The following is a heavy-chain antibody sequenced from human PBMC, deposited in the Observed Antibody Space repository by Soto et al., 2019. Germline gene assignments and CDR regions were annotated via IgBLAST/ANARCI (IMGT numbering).Heavy chain of an antibody. J-gene: IGHJ3*02. V-gene: IGHV3-23*04. D-gene: IGHD6-13*01. CDR3: AKEEREQQVVYDAFDM. CDR2: IRGSGVRT. Sequence: EVQLVEAGGGLVQPGGSLRVSCAASGFTFSSHAMSWVRQAPGKGLEWGSSIRGSGVRTDYADSVKGRLSTSRDNSQKMLYLQMNSLRAGDTAVYYCAKEEREQQVVYDAFDMWGQGTMVTVS. CDR1: GFTFSSHA.